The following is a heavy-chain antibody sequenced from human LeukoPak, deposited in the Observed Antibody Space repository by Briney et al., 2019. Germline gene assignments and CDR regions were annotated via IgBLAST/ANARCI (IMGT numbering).Heavy chain of an antibody. D-gene: IGHD3-10*01. Sequence: GGSLRLSCAASGFTFSSYWMSWVRQAPGKGLEWVSYISVSGDTIYYTDSVKGRFTISRDNAKNSLYLQMNSLRAEDTAVYYCARDGFGELPPGDAFDIWGQGAMVTVSS. V-gene: IGHV3-48*04. CDR2: ISVSGDTI. CDR3: ARDGFGELPPGDAFDI. CDR1: GFTFSSYW. J-gene: IGHJ3*02.